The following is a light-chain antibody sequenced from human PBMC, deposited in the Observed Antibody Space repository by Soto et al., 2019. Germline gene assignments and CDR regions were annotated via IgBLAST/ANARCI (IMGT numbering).Light chain of an antibody. CDR2: LGS. CDR3: MQALETPYT. J-gene: IGKJ2*01. CDR1: QRLLHSNGNTF. V-gene: IGKV2-28*01. Sequence: EIVMTQSPPSLTVTPGEPASISCRSSQRLLHSNGNTFLDWYLQKPGQSPQLLIYLGSNRASGVPDRVSGSEAGTDFTLKISRVEAEDAGVYYCMQALETPYTFGQGTNLEIK.